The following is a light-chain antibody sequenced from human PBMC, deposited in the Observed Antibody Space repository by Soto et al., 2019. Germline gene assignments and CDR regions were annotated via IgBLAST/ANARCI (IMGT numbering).Light chain of an antibody. CDR3: QQFDSLLRAT. CDR1: QDIRNN. Sequence: DIQMTQSPSTLSASVGDRVTITCQASQDIRNNLNWYQQKPGQAPKVLIYGASNLVTGVPSRFSGSGSGTHFTFTISNLQPEDIATYYCQQFDSLLRATFGGGTKVDIK. V-gene: IGKV1-33*01. J-gene: IGKJ4*01. CDR2: GAS.